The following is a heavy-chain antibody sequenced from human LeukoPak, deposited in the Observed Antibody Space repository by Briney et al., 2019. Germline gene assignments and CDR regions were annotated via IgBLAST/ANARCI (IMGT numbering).Heavy chain of an antibody. CDR1: GFTFSSYA. D-gene: IGHD6-6*01. Sequence: GRSLRLSCAASGFTFSSYAMHWVRQAPGKGLEWVAVISYDGSNKYYADSVKGRFTISRDNSKNTLYLQMNSLRAEDTALYYCAKTGTYSSSSGYIDSWGQGTLVTVSS. CDR3: AKTGTYSSSSGYIDS. J-gene: IGHJ4*02. CDR2: ISYDGSNK. V-gene: IGHV3-30*01.